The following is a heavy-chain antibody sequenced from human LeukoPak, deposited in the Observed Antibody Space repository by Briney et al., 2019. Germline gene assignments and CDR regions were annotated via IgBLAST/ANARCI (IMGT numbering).Heavy chain of an antibody. Sequence: ASVKVSCKASGYTFTSYDINWVRQATGQGLEWMGWMNPNSGNTGYAQKFQGRVTMTRNTSISTAYMELSSLRSEDTAVYYCARDVAVAGTGFYYFDYWGQGTLVTVSS. CDR3: ARDVAVAGTGFYYFDY. CDR2: MNPNSGNT. J-gene: IGHJ4*02. V-gene: IGHV1-8*01. D-gene: IGHD6-19*01. CDR1: GYTFTSYD.